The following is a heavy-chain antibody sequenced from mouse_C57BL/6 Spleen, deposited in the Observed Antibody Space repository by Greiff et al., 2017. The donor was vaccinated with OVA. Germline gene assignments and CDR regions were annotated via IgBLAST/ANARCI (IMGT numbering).Heavy chain of an antibody. V-gene: IGHV1-80*01. D-gene: IGHD1-1*01. J-gene: IGHJ2*01. CDR2: IYPGDGDT. CDR1: GYAFSSYW. Sequence: VQGVESGAELVKPGASVKISCKASGYAFSSYWMNWVKQRPGKGLEWIGQIYPGDGDTNYNGKFKGKATLTADKSSSTAYMQLSSLTSEDSAVYFCARNLYYYGSSHFDYWGQGTTLTVSS. CDR3: ARNLYYYGSSHFDY.